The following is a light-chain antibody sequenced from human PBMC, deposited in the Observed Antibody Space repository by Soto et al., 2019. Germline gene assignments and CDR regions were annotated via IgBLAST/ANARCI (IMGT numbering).Light chain of an antibody. Sequence: DIEVTPSPSSLYASVGDRVTITCRASQSMSSCVNWYEERAGKGPNLVIYAASSLESGGASRFGVSGSGTEFTLTISSLQPGEFQAYCCQRSHGTPRTFGQGTKGDIK. CDR2: AAS. CDR1: QSMSSC. CDR3: QRSHGTPRT. V-gene: IGKV1-39*01. J-gene: IGKJ1*01.